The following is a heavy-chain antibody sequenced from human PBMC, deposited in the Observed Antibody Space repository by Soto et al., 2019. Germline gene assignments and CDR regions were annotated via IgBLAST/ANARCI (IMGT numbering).Heavy chain of an antibody. CDR1: GGSISSNY. V-gene: IGHV4-59*01. Sequence: TSETLSLTCTVSGGSISSNYWIWIRQPPGKGLEWIGYVYNSGSTNYNPSLKSRVTISEDTSKSQFSLKVNSMTAADTAVYYCARYRREAVAGYTLDNWGQGILVTVSS. CDR2: VYNSGST. D-gene: IGHD6-13*01. CDR3: ARYRREAVAGYTLDN. J-gene: IGHJ4*02.